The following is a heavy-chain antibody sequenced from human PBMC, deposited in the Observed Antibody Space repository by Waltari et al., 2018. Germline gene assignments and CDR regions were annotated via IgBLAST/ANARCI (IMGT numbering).Heavy chain of an antibody. CDR1: GFTFSSYA. V-gene: IGHV3-30-3*01. J-gene: IGHJ6*02. Sequence: QVQLVESGGGVVQPGRSLRLSCAASGFTFSSYAMHWVRQAPGKGLEWVAVISYDGSNKYYADSVKGRFTISRDNSKNTLYLQMNSLRAEDTAVYYCAVRYCSGGSCYSGFWGGMDVWGQGTTVTVSS. CDR3: AVRYCSGGSCYSGFWGGMDV. D-gene: IGHD2-15*01. CDR2: ISYDGSNK.